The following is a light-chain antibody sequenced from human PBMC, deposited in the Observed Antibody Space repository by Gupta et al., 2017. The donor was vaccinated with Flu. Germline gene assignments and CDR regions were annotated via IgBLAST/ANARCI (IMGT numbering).Light chain of an antibody. CDR3: QQRSNWPPT. CDR1: QSVSSY. J-gene: IGKJ4*01. V-gene: IGKV3-11*01. CDR2: DAS. Sequence: ELVLTQSPATLSLSPGERATLSCRASQSVSSYLAWYQQKPGQAPRLLIYDASNRSTGIPARFSGSGSWTDFTLPISSLEPEDFAVYYCQQRSNWPPTFGGGTKVEIK.